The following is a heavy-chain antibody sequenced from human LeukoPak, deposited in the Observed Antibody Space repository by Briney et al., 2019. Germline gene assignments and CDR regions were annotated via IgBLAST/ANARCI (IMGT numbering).Heavy chain of an antibody. V-gene: IGHV3-20*04. CDR2: INWNGGRT. CDR3: ARDFSGSYYAFDS. Sequence: GGSLILSCTASGFTFDDYCMSWFRQAPGKGLEWVSGINWNGGRTGYADSVKGRFTISRDNAKNSLYLQMNSLRAEDTALYYCARDFSGSYYAFDSWGHGTLVTVSS. CDR1: GFTFDDYC. J-gene: IGHJ4*01. D-gene: IGHD1-26*01.